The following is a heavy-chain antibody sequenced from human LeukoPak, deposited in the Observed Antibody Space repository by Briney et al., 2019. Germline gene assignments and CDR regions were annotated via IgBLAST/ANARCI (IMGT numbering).Heavy chain of an antibody. CDR1: GFTFSSYA. J-gene: IGHJ4*02. V-gene: IGHV3-30*04. CDR2: ISYA. Sequence: GGSLRLSCAASGFTFSSYAMHWVRQAPGKGLEWVAVISYAVKGRFTISRDNSKNTLYLQMNSLGAEDTAVYYCARDPALTTYYYDSSGYQNWGQGTLVTVSS. D-gene: IGHD3-22*01. CDR3: ARDPALTTYYYDSSGYQN.